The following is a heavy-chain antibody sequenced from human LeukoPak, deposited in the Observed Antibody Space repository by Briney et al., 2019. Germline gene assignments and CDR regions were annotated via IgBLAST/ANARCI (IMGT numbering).Heavy chain of an antibody. Sequence: PGGSLRLSCAASGFTFSSYWMTWVRQAPGKGLEWVANINQDGRDKFSVDSVKGRFTISRDNAKNSLYLQMNSLRAEDTAVYYCARGEHTYGHWGQGTLVTVSS. CDR2: INQDGRDK. CDR3: ARGEHTYGH. CDR1: GFTFSSYW. J-gene: IGHJ4*02. V-gene: IGHV3-7*04. D-gene: IGHD5-18*01.